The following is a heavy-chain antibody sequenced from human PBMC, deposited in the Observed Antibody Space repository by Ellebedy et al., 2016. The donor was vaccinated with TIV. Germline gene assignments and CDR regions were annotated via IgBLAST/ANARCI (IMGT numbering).Heavy chain of an antibody. CDR3: VGFGVFNL. D-gene: IGHD3-3*01. Sequence: GESLKISCAASGFIFSSYWMSWVRQAPGKGLEWVAHIKTDGSETYYVDSVKGRFTISRENAKNALFLQMDGLRVDDSAVYYCVGFGVFNLWGQGAPVTVSS. J-gene: IGHJ5*02. CDR2: IKTDGSET. V-gene: IGHV3-7*01. CDR1: GFIFSSYW.